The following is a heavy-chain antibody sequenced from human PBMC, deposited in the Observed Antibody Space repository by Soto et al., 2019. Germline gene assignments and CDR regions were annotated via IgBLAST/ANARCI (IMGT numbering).Heavy chain of an antibody. CDR2: ISTSGRP. CDR1: GVSISDYY. CDR3: ARYRGIMGQLALHYLDH. D-gene: IGHD6-6*01. V-gene: IGHV4-4*07. J-gene: IGHJ4*02. Sequence: QVQLLESRPRLVKPSETLSLTCSVSGVSISDYYWGWILQPAGKGPERIGRISTSGRPNDNPALTSRVSRSVDTYKIQVMMKLNPVKAAVTAIYYCARYRGIMGQLALHYLDHWGQGTMVTVSS.